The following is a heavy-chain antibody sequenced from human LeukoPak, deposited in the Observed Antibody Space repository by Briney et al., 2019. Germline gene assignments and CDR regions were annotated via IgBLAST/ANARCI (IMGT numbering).Heavy chain of an antibody. CDR3: ARERPYGSGSSFDY. V-gene: IGHV3-66*01. CDR1: GFTVSSNY. D-gene: IGHD3-10*01. J-gene: IGHJ4*02. Sequence: GGSLRLSCAASGFTVSSNYMSWVRQAPGKGLEWVSVTYSGGSTYYADSVKGRITISRDNSKNTLYLQMNSLRAEDTAVYYCARERPYGSGSSFDYWGQGTLVTVSS. CDR2: TYSGGST.